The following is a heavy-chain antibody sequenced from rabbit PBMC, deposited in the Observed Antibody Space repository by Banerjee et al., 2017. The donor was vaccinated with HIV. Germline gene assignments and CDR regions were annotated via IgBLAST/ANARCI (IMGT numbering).Heavy chain of an antibody. CDR3: ARGENIGYGHGTFYL. V-gene: IGHV1S40*01. CDR2: IYTGSSGGT. J-gene: IGHJ4*01. CDR1: GFTISSSYY. Sequence: QSLEESGGDLVKPGASLTLTCKASGFTISSSYYMCWVRQAPGKGLEWIACIYTGSSGGTYYASWAKGRFTISKTSSTTVTLQMTSLTAADTATHFCARGENIGYGHGTFYLWGPGTLVTVS. D-gene: IGHD6-1*01.